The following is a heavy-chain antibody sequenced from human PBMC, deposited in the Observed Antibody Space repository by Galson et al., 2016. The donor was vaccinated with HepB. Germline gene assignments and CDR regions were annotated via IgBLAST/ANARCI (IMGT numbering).Heavy chain of an antibody. CDR2: IDFSGGDT. CDR3: AKGSTASSYAFDI. J-gene: IGHJ3*02. V-gene: IGHV3-23*01. D-gene: IGHD2-8*02. Sequence: SLRLSCAASGFSFSTYAMNWVRQAPGKGLEWVSGIDFSGGDTFYADSLKGRFTISRDNSKNTLCLQMNSLGAEDTAVYYCAKGSTASSYAFDIWGQGTMVTVSS. CDR1: GFSFSTYA.